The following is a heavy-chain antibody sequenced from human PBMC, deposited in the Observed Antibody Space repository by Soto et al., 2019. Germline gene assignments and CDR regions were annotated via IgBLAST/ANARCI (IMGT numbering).Heavy chain of an antibody. J-gene: IGHJ4*02. Sequence: EVQVLDSGGGLVQPGGSQRLSCEPPGFTFSNYAMSWVRQAPGKGLEWASTISATGSTLYADSVKGRFTISRDNSKNTVYLQMNFLRAEDTAVYYCAKVSNKWAVAQRGYFDYWGQGTLVTVSS. CDR2: ISATGST. D-gene: IGHD6-19*01. CDR1: GFTFSNYA. V-gene: IGHV3-23*01. CDR3: AKVSNKWAVAQRGYFDY.